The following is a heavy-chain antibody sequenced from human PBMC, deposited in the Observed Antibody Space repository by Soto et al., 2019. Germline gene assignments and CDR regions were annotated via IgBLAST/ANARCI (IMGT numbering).Heavy chain of an antibody. J-gene: IGHJ4*02. CDR2: IYPSGST. Sequence: QVQLQESGPGLVKPSGTLSLTCTVSGGSISSTNWWSWVRQSPGKGLEWIGQIYPSGSTRYNPSLKSRVIISLDKSTNPFSLKLSSVTAADTAVYYCARVGPGVALDSWGQGPLVTVPS. V-gene: IGHV4-4*02. CDR3: ARVGPGVALDS. CDR1: GGSISSTNW. D-gene: IGHD2-8*01.